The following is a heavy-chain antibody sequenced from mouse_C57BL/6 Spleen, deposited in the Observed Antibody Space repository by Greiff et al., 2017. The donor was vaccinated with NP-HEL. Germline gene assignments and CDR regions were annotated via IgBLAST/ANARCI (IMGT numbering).Heavy chain of an antibody. J-gene: IGHJ2*01. V-gene: IGHV1-50*01. D-gene: IGHD1-1*01. CDR3: AGRGLGYGSSFDY. CDR1: GYTFTSYW. Sequence: VQLQQSGAELVKPGASVKLSCKASGYTFTSYWMQWVKQRPGQGLEWIGEIDPSDSYTNYNQKFKGKATLTVDTSSSTAYMQLSSLTSEDSAVYYCAGRGLGYGSSFDYWGQGTTLTVSS. CDR2: IDPSDSYT.